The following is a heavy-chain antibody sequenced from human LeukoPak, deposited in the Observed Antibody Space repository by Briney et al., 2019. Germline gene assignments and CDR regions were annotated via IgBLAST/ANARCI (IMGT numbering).Heavy chain of an antibody. CDR2: ISGSGGST. J-gene: IGHJ4*02. CDR1: GFTFSSYA. V-gene: IGHV3-23*01. D-gene: IGHD3-22*01. Sequence: GGSLRLSCAASGFTFSSYAMSWVRQAPGKGLEWVSVISGSGGSTYYADSVKGRFTISRDNAKNSLYLQMNSLRAEDTAVYYCARARYYDSSGYYYSWGQGTLVTVSS. CDR3: ARARYYDSSGYYYS.